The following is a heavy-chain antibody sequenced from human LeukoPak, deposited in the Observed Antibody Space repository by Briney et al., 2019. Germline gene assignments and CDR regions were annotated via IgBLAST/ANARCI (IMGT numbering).Heavy chain of an antibody. D-gene: IGHD4/OR15-4a*01. CDR1: GFTFSNCA. J-gene: IGHJ4*02. CDR2: ISSNGGST. CDR3: ARGGASMVVTFD. Sequence: GGSLRLSCAASGFTFSNCAMHWVRQAPGKGLEYVSSISSNGGSTFYANSVKGRFTISRDNSRNTLFLQMGSLRAEDMAVYYCARGGASMVVTFDWGQGTLVTVSS. V-gene: IGHV3-64*01.